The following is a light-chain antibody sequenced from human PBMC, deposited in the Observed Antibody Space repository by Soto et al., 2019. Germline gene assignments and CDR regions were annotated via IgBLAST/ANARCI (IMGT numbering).Light chain of an antibody. Sequence: QSVLTQPASVSGSPGQSITISCTGTSSDVGAYNFVSWYQQHPGKAPKLMIYDVSDRPSGVSNRFSGSKSGNTASLTISGLQADDEADYYCSSYTTSSSYFFGTGTKLTVL. J-gene: IGLJ1*01. CDR1: SSDVGAYNF. CDR3: SSYTTSSSYF. CDR2: DVS. V-gene: IGLV2-14*01.